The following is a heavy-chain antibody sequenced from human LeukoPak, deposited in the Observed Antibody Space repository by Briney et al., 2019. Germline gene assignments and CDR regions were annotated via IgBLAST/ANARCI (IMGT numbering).Heavy chain of an antibody. J-gene: IGHJ4*02. CDR2: IKTKNDGETT. CDR1: GFTFSNTW. CDR3: ATNPLY. V-gene: IGHV3-15*01. Sequence: GGSLRLSCAASGFTFSNTWMSWVRQAPGKGLEWVGRIKTKNDGETTNYAAPVKGGFTISRDDSKNTLYLLMNSLRIEDTAVYYCATNPLYWGQGTLVTVSS.